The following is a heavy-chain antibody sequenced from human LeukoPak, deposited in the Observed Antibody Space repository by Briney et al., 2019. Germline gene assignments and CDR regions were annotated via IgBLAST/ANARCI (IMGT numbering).Heavy chain of an antibody. J-gene: IGHJ4*02. D-gene: IGHD3-3*01. Sequence: PSETLSLTCSVSGGSISTYYWTWIRQPPGKGLEWIGYIYYSGSTNYNPSLKSRVTISLDTSKNQFSLKLSSVTAADTAVYYCARAILSGYPDSWSQGTLVIVFS. V-gene: IGHV4-59*01. CDR1: GGSISTYY. CDR3: ARAILSGYPDS. CDR2: IYYSGST.